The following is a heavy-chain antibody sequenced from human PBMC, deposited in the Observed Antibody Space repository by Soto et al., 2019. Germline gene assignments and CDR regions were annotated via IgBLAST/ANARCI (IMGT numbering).Heavy chain of an antibody. J-gene: IGHJ4*02. D-gene: IGHD3-16*01. V-gene: IGHV2-5*02. CDR3: AHSIPPRILRY. CDR2: MYWDDDE. Sequence: QITLKESGPALVKPTQTLTLTCTFSGFSLSTSGVGVGWIRQPPGKALEWLALMYWDDDERYSPSMKSRRTINKDTAKNPVVLTMTNMDPVDTATYYCAHSIPPRILRYWGQGTLVTVSS. CDR1: GFSLSTSGVG.